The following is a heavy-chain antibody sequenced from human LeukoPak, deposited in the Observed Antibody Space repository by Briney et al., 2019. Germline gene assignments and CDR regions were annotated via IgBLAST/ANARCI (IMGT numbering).Heavy chain of an antibody. CDR1: GFTFSSYS. Sequence: PGGSLRLSCAASGFTFSSYSMNWVRQAPGKGLEWVSSISSSSSYIYYVDSVKGRFTISRDNAKNSLYLQMNSLRAEDTAVYYCARDLGDYAFDYWGQGTLVTVSS. D-gene: IGHD4-17*01. CDR2: ISSSSSYI. J-gene: IGHJ4*02. V-gene: IGHV3-21*01. CDR3: ARDLGDYAFDY.